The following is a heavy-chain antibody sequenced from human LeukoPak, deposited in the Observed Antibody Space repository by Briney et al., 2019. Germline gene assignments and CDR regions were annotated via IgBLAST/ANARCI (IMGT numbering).Heavy chain of an antibody. CDR1: GFTFDDYA. Sequence: PGRSLRLSCAASGFTFDDYAMHWVRQTPGKGLEWVSGISWNSGNLGYADSVKGRFTIPRDNAKNSLYLQMNSLRAEDTALYYCAKDQQLWSLKFDYWGQGTLVIVSS. J-gene: IGHJ4*02. CDR2: ISWNSGNL. V-gene: IGHV3-9*01. D-gene: IGHD5-18*01. CDR3: AKDQQLWSLKFDY.